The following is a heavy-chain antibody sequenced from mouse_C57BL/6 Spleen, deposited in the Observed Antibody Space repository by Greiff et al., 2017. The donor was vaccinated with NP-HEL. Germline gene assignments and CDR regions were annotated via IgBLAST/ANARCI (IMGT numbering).Heavy chain of an antibody. CDR2: IYPSDSET. CDR1: GYTFTSYW. Sequence: VKLQQPGAELVRPGSSVKLSCKASGYTFTSYWMDWVKQRPGQGLEWIGNIYPSDSETHYNQKFKDKATLTVDKSSSTAYMQLSSLTSEDSAVYYCARGTYYGSPYYFDYWGQGTTLTVSS. V-gene: IGHV1-61*01. D-gene: IGHD1-1*01. J-gene: IGHJ2*01. CDR3: ARGTYYGSPYYFDY.